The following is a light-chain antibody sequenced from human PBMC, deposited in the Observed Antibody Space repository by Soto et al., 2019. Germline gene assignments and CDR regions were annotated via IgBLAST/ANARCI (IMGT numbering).Light chain of an antibody. J-gene: IGLJ1*01. CDR3: CSFASSSTYV. CDR1: SRDVGGQNY. Sequence: QSALTQPPSASGSPGQSVAISCTGTSRDVGGQNYVSWFQQYPGKAPKLLIYAVSNRPSGVPYRFSGSKSGNTASLTISGLQAEDEADYYCCSFASSSTYVFGTGTKVTVL. V-gene: IGLV2-8*01. CDR2: AVS.